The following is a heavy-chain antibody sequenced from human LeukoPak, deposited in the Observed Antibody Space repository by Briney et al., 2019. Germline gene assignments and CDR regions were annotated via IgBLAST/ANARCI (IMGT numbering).Heavy chain of an antibody. CDR2: MNPDGSQT. J-gene: IGHJ5*02. V-gene: IGHV3-7*01. D-gene: IGHD4-17*01. CDR1: GFTFTNYW. CDR3: ARDLGYGALDP. Sequence: GGSLRLSCAASGFTFTNYWMNWVRQAPGKGLEWVALMNPDGSQTVYVDSAKGRLTISRDNAENSLYLQMNSLRAEDTAVYYCARDLGYGALDPWGQGTLVTVPS.